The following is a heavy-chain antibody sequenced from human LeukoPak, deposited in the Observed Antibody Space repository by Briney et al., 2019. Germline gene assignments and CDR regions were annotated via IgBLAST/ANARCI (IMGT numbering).Heavy chain of an antibody. CDR1: GFTFSSYA. Sequence: GGSLKLSCAASGFTFSSYAMNWVRQAPGKGLEWVAGISSGDRTFHAESVKGRFTISRDKSKDTLYLQMNSLRAEDTAVYYCAKDATASPYFHWFDNWGQGTQVIVSS. CDR3: AKDATASPYFHWFDN. V-gene: IGHV3-23*01. CDR2: ISSGDRT. J-gene: IGHJ4*02. D-gene: IGHD3-9*01.